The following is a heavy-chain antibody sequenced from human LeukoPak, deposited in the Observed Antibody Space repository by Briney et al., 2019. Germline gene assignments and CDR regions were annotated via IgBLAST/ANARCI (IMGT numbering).Heavy chain of an antibody. J-gene: IGHJ3*02. Sequence: PGGPLKLSCAPPGFTFISYWMNWVPQAPGKGRDGLPNIHEDGSDKYYVDSVKGRFTVSRDNAKNSLYLQMNSLRAEDTAVYYCARILRLHTPRAFDIWGQGTMVTVSS. D-gene: IGHD5-24*01. CDR1: GFTFISYW. V-gene: IGHV3-7*05. CDR3: ARILRLHTPRAFDI. CDR2: IHEDGSDK.